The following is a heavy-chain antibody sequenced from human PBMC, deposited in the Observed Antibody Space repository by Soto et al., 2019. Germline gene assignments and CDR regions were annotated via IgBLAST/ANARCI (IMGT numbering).Heavy chain of an antibody. D-gene: IGHD5-18*01. CDR2: IWYDGSNK. CDR3: ARDATPHWTAMVTGLWGYMDV. CDR1: GFTFSSYG. Sequence: GGSLRLSCAASGFTFSSYGMHWVRQAPGKGLEWVAVIWYDGSNKYYADSVKGRFTISRDNSKNTLYLQMNSLRAEDTAVYYCARDATPHWTAMVTGLWGYMDVWGKGTTVTVSS. J-gene: IGHJ6*03. V-gene: IGHV3-33*01.